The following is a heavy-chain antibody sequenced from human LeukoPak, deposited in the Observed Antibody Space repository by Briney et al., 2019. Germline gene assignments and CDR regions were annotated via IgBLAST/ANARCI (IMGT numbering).Heavy chain of an antibody. Sequence: ASVKVSCKASGYTFTRYYMHWVRQAPGQGLEWMGIINPSGGSTNYAQKFQGRVTMTRDTSTNTVYMELSSLRSEDTAVYYCAAVFSGTTHYFDYWGQGTLVTVSS. CDR3: AAVFSGTTHYFDY. V-gene: IGHV1-46*01. CDR2: INPSGGST. J-gene: IGHJ4*02. D-gene: IGHD2/OR15-2a*01. CDR1: GYTFTRYY.